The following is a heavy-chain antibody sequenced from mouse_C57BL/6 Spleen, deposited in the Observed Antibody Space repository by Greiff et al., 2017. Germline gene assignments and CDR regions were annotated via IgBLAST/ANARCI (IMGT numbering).Heavy chain of an antibody. D-gene: IGHD6-1*01. CDR1: GFTFSDYG. Sequence: EVKLMESGGGLVKPGGSLKLSCAASGFTFSDYGMHWVRQAPEKGLEWVAYISSGSSTIYYADTVKGRFTISRDNAKNTLFLQMTSLRSEDTAMYHCARKDSLYFDYWGQGTTRTVSS. J-gene: IGHJ2*01. CDR2: ISSGSSTI. V-gene: IGHV5-17*01. CDR3: ARKDSLYFDY.